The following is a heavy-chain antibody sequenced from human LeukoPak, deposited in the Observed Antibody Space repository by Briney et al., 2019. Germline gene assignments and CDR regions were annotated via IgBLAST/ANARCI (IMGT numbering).Heavy chain of an antibody. Sequence: SETLSLTCNVSGISISDYSWSWIRQPPGKGLEWIGKIYYSGSTYSGYTNHNPSLKSRVTISGDASKNQFSLNLSSVTAADTAVYYCVRESPGTVDYWGQGILVIVSS. CDR3: VRESPGTVDY. D-gene: IGHD6-13*01. CDR2: IYYSGSTYSGYT. V-gene: IGHV4-59*12. CDR1: GISISDYS. J-gene: IGHJ4*02.